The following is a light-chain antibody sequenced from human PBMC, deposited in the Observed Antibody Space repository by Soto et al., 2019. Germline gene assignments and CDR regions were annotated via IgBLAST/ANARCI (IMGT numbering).Light chain of an antibody. V-gene: IGLV2-14*01. Sequence: QSVLTQPASVSGSPGQSITISCTGSGRDIGAYDYVSWYQQHPGKAPKLLIYGVKNRPSGVSYRFSASKSAFTASLTISGLQAEDEAHYYCSSYTISYFYVFGPGTKLTVL. CDR2: GVK. J-gene: IGLJ1*01. CDR1: GRDIGAYDY. CDR3: SSYTISYFYV.